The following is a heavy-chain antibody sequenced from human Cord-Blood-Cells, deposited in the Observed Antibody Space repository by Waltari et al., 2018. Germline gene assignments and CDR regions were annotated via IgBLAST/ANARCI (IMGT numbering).Heavy chain of an antibody. CDR2: ISAYNGNT. J-gene: IGHJ4*02. V-gene: IGHV1-18*04. CDR3: AREITIFGVVIMLYYFDY. D-gene: IGHD3-3*01. CDR1: GYTFTSYG. Sequence: QVQLVQSGAEVKKPGASVKVSCKASGYTFTSYGISWVRQAPGQGLEWMGWISAYNGNTNHAQKLQGRVTMTTDTSTSTAYMELRSLRSDDTAVYYCAREITIFGVVIMLYYFDYWGQGTLVTVSS.